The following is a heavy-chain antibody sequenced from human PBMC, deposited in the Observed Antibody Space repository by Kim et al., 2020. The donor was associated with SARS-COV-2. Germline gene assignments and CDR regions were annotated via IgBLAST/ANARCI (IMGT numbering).Heavy chain of an antibody. J-gene: IGHJ4*02. V-gene: IGHV4-59*01. Sequence: NYNPALKRRVTISVDTSKNRFSLKRSSVTAADTAVYSCAREGGLQRAIDYWGQGTLVTVSS. CDR3: AREGGLQRAIDY. D-gene: IGHD4-4*01.